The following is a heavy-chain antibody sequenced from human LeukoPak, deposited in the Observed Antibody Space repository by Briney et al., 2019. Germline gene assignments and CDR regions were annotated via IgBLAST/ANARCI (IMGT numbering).Heavy chain of an antibody. Sequence: SETLSLTCSVSRYSIRSDYYWGWIRQPPGKGLEWIASIYHSGYTYYNASLKSRVTLSVDTSKNQFSLNLRSVTAADTAVYYCARSGRDGSGYYLRYFDPWGQGTLVTVSS. D-gene: IGHD3-22*01. V-gene: IGHV4-38-2*02. CDR3: ARSGRDGSGYYLRYFDP. J-gene: IGHJ5*02. CDR2: IYHSGYT. CDR1: RYSIRSDYY.